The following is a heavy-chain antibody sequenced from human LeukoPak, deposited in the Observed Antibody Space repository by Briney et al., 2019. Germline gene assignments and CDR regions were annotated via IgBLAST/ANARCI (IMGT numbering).Heavy chain of an antibody. Sequence: PGRSLRLSCAASGFTFSNYAMHWVRQAPGKGLEWVAVISYDGSSKYYADSVKGRFAISRDNSKNTLYLQMNSLRAEDTAVYYCAAGYCGGDCYSIYYYYGMDVWGQGTTVTVSS. D-gene: IGHD2-21*02. J-gene: IGHJ6*02. V-gene: IGHV3-30*09. CDR2: ISYDGSSK. CDR3: AAGYCGGDCYSIYYYYGMDV. CDR1: GFTFSNYA.